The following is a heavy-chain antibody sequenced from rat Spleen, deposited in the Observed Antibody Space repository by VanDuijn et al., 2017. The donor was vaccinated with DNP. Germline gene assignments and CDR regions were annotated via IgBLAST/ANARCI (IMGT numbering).Heavy chain of an antibody. CDR3: TTFVVTDAMDA. CDR1: GFTFSDYY. J-gene: IGHJ4*01. CDR2: ISYDGGST. V-gene: IGHV5-20*01. Sequence: EVQLVESGGGLVQPGRSLKLSCAASGFTFSDYYMAWVRQAPTKGLEWVASISYDGGSTYYRDSVKGRFTISRDNAKSSLYLQMDSLRSEDTATYYCTTFVVTDAMDAWGQGTSVTVSS.